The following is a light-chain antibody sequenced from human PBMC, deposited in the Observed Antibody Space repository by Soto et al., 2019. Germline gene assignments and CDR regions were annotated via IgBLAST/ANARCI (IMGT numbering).Light chain of an antibody. CDR1: QGISGA. CDR2: DAS. V-gene: IGKV1-13*02. Sequence: AIQLTQSPSSLSAFVGDRVTITCRTSQGISGALAWYQQKPGKAPKLLIYDASSLGSGVPSRFSGSGSGTDFTLTISRLQREDVATYYWQQSDSYPRTFGQGAKLEIK. J-gene: IGKJ2*01. CDR3: QQSDSYPRT.